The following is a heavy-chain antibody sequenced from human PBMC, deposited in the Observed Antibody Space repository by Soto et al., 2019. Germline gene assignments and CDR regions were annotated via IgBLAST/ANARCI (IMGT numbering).Heavy chain of an antibody. CDR1: GFTVSSNY. Sequence: EVQLVESGGGLVQPGGSLRLSCAASGFTVSSNYMSWVRQAPGKGLEWVSVIYSGGSTYYADSVKGRFTISRDNSKNTLYLQMNSLRAEDTAVYYCARDQPGYCSGGSCYGGFDAFDIWGQGTMVTVSS. J-gene: IGHJ3*02. V-gene: IGHV3-66*01. CDR3: ARDQPGYCSGGSCYGGFDAFDI. D-gene: IGHD2-15*01. CDR2: IYSGGST.